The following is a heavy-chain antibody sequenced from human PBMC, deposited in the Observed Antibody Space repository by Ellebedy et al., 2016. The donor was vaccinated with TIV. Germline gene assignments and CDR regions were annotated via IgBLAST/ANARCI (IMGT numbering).Heavy chain of an antibody. CDR1: GFTFSTYA. V-gene: IGHV3-23*01. CDR2: LTTGGVT. D-gene: IGHD3-10*01. CDR3: AKDSGRSGWISDY. Sequence: GESLKISCVVSGFTFSTYAMRWFRQAPGKGLEWVSALTTGGVTFYADSVKGRFTISSDSSKNTLYLQLNSLRVEDTAIYFCAKDSGRSGWISDYWGQGTLVTVSS. J-gene: IGHJ4*02.